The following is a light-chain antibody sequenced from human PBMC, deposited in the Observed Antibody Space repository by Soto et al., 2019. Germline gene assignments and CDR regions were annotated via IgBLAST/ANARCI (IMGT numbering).Light chain of an antibody. J-gene: IGKJ1*01. CDR1: QSVSNNY. CDR2: GAS. Sequence: ELLLTQSSGAQSLSPGQRPTLSCRASQSVSNNYLAWYQQKPGQAPRLLIYGASNRATGIPDRFSGSGSGTDFTLTISRLEPEDFAVYYRQQYGSSGTVGQGTKVDIK. CDR3: QQYGSSGT. V-gene: IGKV3-20*01.